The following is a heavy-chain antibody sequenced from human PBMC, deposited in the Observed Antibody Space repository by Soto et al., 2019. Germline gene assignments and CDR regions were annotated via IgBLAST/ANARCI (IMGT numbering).Heavy chain of an antibody. CDR3: ARHLHSITLFQG. D-gene: IGHD3-3*01. CDR1: GGSISSSSYY. V-gene: IGHV4-39*01. Sequence: QLQLQESGPGLVKPSETLSLTCTVSGGSISSSSYYWGWIRQPPGKGLEWIGSIYYSGSTYYNPYVKKRVTLTVDTSKNQYALKLSSVTAADTALYYCARHLHSITLFQGWGQGTLVTVSS. CDR2: IYYSGST. J-gene: IGHJ4*02.